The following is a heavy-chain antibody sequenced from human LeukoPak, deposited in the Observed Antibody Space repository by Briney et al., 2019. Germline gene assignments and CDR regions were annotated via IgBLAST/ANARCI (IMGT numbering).Heavy chain of an antibody. CDR2: ISYDGSNK. CDR3: AKEDVGGWYRIDY. J-gene: IGHJ4*02. V-gene: IGHV3-30*18. Sequence: GGTLRLSCAASGFTFSSYGIHWVRQAPGKGLEWVALISYDGSNKYYADSVKGRFTISRDNSKNTVYLQMNSLRAEDTAVYYCAKEDVGGWYRIDYWGQGTLLTVSS. D-gene: IGHD6-19*01. CDR1: GFTFSSYG.